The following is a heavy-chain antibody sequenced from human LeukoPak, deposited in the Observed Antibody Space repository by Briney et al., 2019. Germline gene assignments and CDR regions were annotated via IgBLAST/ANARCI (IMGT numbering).Heavy chain of an antibody. V-gene: IGHV3-48*03. CDR3: ARSPGYSSGWYIDY. CDR1: GFSFSSYE. Sequence: GGSLRLSCAVSGFSFSSYEMNWVRQAPGKGLEWVSYISSSGSTRYYADSVKGRFTISRDNAKNSLFLQMNSLRAEDTAVYYCARSPGYSSGWYIDYWGQGTLVTVSS. D-gene: IGHD6-19*01. CDR2: ISSSGSTR. J-gene: IGHJ4*02.